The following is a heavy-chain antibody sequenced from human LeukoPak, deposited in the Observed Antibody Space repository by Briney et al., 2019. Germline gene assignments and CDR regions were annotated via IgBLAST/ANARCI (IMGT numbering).Heavy chain of an antibody. CDR2: ISSSGSYI. D-gene: IGHD1-26*01. J-gene: IGHJ4*02. V-gene: IGHV3-21*01. Sequence: PGGSLRLSCVASGFTFSTCTMNWVRQAPGEGLEWVSSISSSGSYIYYGDSVKGRLTISRDNAKSSLYLQMNSLRAEDTAVYYCAASRYNGRYFDYWGQGTLVTVSS. CDR3: AASRYNGRYFDY. CDR1: GFTFSTCT.